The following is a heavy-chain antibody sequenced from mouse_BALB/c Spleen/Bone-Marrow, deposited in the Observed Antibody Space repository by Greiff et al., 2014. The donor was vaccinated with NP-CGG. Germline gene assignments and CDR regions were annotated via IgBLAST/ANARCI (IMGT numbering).Heavy chain of an antibody. CDR2: ISTYSGNT. CDR1: GYTFTDYA. CDR3: ARGIYYDSTWFAY. Sequence: VQLQQSGPELVRPGVSVKISCKGSGYTFTDYAMHWVKQSHVKSLEWIGVISTYSGNTNYNQKFKGKATMTVDKSSSTAYMELARLTSEDSAIYYCARGIYYDSTWFAYWGQGTLVTVSA. D-gene: IGHD2-4*01. J-gene: IGHJ3*01. V-gene: IGHV1-67*01.